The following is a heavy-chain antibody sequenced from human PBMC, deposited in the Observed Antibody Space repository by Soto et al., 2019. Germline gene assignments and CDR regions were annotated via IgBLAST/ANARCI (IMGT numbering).Heavy chain of an antibody. CDR2: INPKSRGT. Sequence: ASVKVSCKASGYTFTDYFIHWVRQAPGQGFEWMGWINPKSRGTTYAQKFQGRVTMTRDTSNSTAYMELRGLRSDDTAIYYCARVTLKAGHSLHPWGPGPLVTAS. V-gene: IGHV1-2*02. J-gene: IGHJ5*02. CDR1: GYTFTDYF. CDR3: ARVTLKAGHSLHP.